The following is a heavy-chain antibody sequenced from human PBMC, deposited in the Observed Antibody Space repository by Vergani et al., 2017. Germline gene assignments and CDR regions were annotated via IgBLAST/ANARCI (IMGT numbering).Heavy chain of an antibody. V-gene: IGHV4-61*02. CDR1: GGSISSGCYY. CDR3: ARVRSRWELPAFDI. J-gene: IGHJ3*02. Sequence: QVQLQESGPGLVKPSQTLSLTCTVSGGSISSGCYYWSWIRQPAGKGLEWIGRIYTSGSTNYNPSLKSRVTISVDTSKNQFSLKLSSVTAAATAVYYCARVRSRWELPAFDIWGQGTMVTVSS. CDR2: IYTSGST. D-gene: IGHD1-26*01.